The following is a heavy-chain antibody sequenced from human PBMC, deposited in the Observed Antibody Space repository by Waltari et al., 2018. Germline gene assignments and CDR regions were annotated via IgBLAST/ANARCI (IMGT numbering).Heavy chain of an antibody. D-gene: IGHD2-2*02. CDR1: GGSFSGYY. J-gene: IGHJ3*02. CDR2: INHSGST. V-gene: IGHV4-34*01. CDR3: ARKIQDIVVVPAAILGAFDI. Sequence: QVQLQQWGAGLLKPSETLSLTCAVYGGSFSGYYWSWIRQPTGKGLEWIGEINHSGSTNYNPSLKSRVTISVDTSKNQFSLKLSSVTAADTAVYYCARKIQDIVVVPAAILGAFDIWGQGTMVTVSS.